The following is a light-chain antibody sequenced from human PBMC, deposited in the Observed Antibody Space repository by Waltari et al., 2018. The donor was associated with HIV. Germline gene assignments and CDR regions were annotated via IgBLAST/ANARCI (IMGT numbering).Light chain of an antibody. J-gene: IGKJ1*01. CDR3: QQYYSTPWT. CDR1: QSVLYRSNNKEY. V-gene: IGKV4-1*01. CDR2: LAS. Sequence: DIVMTQSPDSLAVSLGERATINCKSSQSVLYRSNNKEYLAWYQHKPGQPPKLLLYLASTRESGVPDRFSGSGSGTDFTLTISGLQAEDVAVYYCQQYYSTPWTFGQGTRVEIK.